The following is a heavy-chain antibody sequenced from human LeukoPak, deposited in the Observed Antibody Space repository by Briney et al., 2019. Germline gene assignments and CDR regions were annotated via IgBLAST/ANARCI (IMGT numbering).Heavy chain of an antibody. CDR2: IYYSGST. CDR3: AREGSGSYHNWFDP. J-gene: IGHJ5*02. V-gene: IGHV4-30-4*08. CDR1: GGSISSGDYY. Sequence: TSETLSLTCTVSGGSISSGDYYWSWIRQPPGKGLEWIGYIYYSGSTYYNPSLKSRVTISVDTSKDQFSLKLSSVTAADTAVYYCAREGSGSYHNWFDPWGQGTLVTASS. D-gene: IGHD1-26*01.